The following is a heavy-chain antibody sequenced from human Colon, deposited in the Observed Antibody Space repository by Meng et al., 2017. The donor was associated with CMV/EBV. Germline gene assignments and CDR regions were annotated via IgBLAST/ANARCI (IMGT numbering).Heavy chain of an antibody. J-gene: IGHJ4*02. CDR2: LYYSRST. D-gene: IGHD3-3*01. CDR1: GASISSNSYF. V-gene: IGHV4-39*07. CDR3: ASIDVWGGSHFDY. Sequence: VSGASISSNSYFWGWIRQPPWKGLEWVASLYYSRSTYYNPSLKSRVTISADTSKNQFSLNLRSVTAADTAVYYCASIDVWGGSHFDYWGRGTLVTVSS.